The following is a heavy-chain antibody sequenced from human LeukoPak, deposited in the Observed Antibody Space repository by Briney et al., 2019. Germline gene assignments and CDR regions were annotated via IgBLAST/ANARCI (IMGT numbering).Heavy chain of an antibody. Sequence: ASVKVSCKASGGTFSSYAISWVRQAPGQGLEWMGIINPSGGSTSYAQKFQGRVTMTRDTSTSTVYMELSSLRSEDTAVYYCARSHYDFWSGYYDYDAFDIWGQGTMVTVSS. J-gene: IGHJ3*02. CDR3: ARSHYDFWSGYYDYDAFDI. D-gene: IGHD3-3*01. V-gene: IGHV1-46*01. CDR1: GGTFSSYA. CDR2: INPSGGST.